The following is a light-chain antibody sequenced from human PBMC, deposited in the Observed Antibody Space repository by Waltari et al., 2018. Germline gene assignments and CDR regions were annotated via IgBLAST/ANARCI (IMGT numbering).Light chain of an antibody. Sequence: EIVLTQSPRTLSLSPGERATLSCRASQSVGRSLAWYQQKPGHAPRLLISGASNRATGIPDRFSGSGSETDFSLTISRLEPEDFAVYYCQHYVRLPVTFGQGTTVEIK. CDR2: GAS. CDR1: QSVGRS. J-gene: IGKJ1*01. V-gene: IGKV3-20*01. CDR3: QHYVRLPVT.